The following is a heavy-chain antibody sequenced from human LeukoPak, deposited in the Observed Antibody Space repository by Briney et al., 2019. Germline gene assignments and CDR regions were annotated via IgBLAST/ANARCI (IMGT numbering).Heavy chain of an antibody. CDR2: IYYRGST. Sequence: PSETLSLTCTVSGGSISSYYWSWIRQPPGKGLEWIGYIYYRGSTNYNPSLKSRVTISVDTSKNQFSLKLSSVTAADTPVYYCARDRSSGWLRVWGQGTLVTVSS. J-gene: IGHJ4*02. CDR1: GGSISSYY. V-gene: IGHV4-59*01. D-gene: IGHD6-19*01. CDR3: ARDRSSGWLRV.